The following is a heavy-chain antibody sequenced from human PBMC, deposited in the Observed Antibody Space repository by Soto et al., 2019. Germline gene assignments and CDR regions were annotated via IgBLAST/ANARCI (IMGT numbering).Heavy chain of an antibody. D-gene: IGHD6-13*01. Sequence: ASVKVSCKASGYTFTCYDINWVRQATGQGLEWMGWMNPNSGNTGYAQKFQGRVTMTRNTSISTAYMELSSLRSEDTAVYYCARDRTAGPYYYYYMDVWGKGTTVTVSS. J-gene: IGHJ6*03. CDR2: MNPNSGNT. V-gene: IGHV1-8*01. CDR1: GYTFTCYD. CDR3: ARDRTAGPYYYYYMDV.